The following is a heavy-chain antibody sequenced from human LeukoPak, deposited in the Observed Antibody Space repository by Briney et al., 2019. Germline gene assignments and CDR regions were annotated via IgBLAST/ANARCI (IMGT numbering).Heavy chain of an antibody. J-gene: IGHJ4*02. CDR1: GFTFSSYE. D-gene: IGHD2-2*01. CDR3: ARDRPCSSTSCYLVG. Sequence: GGSLRLSCAASGFTFSSYEMNWVRQAPGKGLEWVSYISSSGSTIYYADSVKGRFTISRDNAKNSLYLQMNSLRAEDTAVYYCARDRPCSSTSCYLVGWGQGTLVTVSS. V-gene: IGHV3-48*03. CDR2: ISSSGSTI.